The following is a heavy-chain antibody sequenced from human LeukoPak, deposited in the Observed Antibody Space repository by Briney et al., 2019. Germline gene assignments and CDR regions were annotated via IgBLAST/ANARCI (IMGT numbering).Heavy chain of an antibody. CDR2: ISGSDGST. Sequence: GGTLRLSCAASGFTFSNYGMSWVRQAPGKGLEWVSAISGSDGSTYYADSVKGRFTISRDNSKNTLYLQMNSLRAEDTAVYYCASSFRNYDAFDIWGQGTMVTVSS. CDR1: GFTFSNYG. CDR3: ASSFRNYDAFDI. V-gene: IGHV3-23*01. D-gene: IGHD1-7*01. J-gene: IGHJ3*02.